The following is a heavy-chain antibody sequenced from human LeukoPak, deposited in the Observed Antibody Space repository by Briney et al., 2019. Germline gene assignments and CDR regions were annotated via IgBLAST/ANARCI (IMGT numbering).Heavy chain of an antibody. V-gene: IGHV1-69*04. CDR2: IIPILGIA. Sequence: SVKVSCKASGGTFSSYAISWVRQAPGQGLEWMGRIIPILGIANYAQKLQGRVTITADKSTSTAYMELSSLRSEDTAVYYCAREGYCSGGSCYSVDYWGQGTLVTVSS. J-gene: IGHJ4*02. D-gene: IGHD2-15*01. CDR1: GGTFSSYA. CDR3: AREGYCSGGSCYSVDY.